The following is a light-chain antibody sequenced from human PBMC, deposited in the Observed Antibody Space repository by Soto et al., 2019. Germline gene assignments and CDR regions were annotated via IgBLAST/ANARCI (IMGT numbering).Light chain of an antibody. Sequence: QVRLSRFTFSPSHKDTVTITCRASQSISSWLAWYQQKPGKATKLLIYDASSLESGVPSRFSGSGSGTEFTLTISSLQPDDFATYYCQQYNSYSWTFGQGTKVDI. CDR2: DAS. CDR3: QQYNSYSWT. J-gene: IGKJ1*01. CDR1: QSISSW. V-gene: IGKV1-5*01.